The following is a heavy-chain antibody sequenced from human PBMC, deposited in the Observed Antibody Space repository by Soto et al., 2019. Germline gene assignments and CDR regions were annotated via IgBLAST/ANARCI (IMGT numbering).Heavy chain of an antibody. CDR2: IIPIFGTA. CDR3: ARGSIAAAGTYYYYGMDV. J-gene: IGHJ6*02. Sequence: GASVKVSCKASGGTFSSYAISWVRQAPGQGLEWMGGIIPIFGTANYAQKFQGRVTITADESTSTAYMELSSLRSEDTAVYYCARGSIAAAGTYYYYGMDVWGQGTTVTVSS. D-gene: IGHD6-13*01. CDR1: GGTFSSYA. V-gene: IGHV1-69*13.